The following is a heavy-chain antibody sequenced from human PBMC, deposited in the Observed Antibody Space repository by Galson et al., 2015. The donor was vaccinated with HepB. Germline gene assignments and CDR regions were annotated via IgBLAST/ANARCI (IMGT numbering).Heavy chain of an antibody. CDR2: IHSGGST. V-gene: IGHV3-53*01. D-gene: IGHD6-19*01. CDR3: ASDGPNSGGWYVY. CDR1: GFTVSSNY. Sequence: SLRLSCAASGFTVSSNYMTWVRQAPGRGLEWVSSIHSGGSTYYADSVKGRFATSRDNSKNTLFLQMNSLRAEDTAVYYCASDGPNSGGWYVYWGQGTLVTVSS. J-gene: IGHJ4*02.